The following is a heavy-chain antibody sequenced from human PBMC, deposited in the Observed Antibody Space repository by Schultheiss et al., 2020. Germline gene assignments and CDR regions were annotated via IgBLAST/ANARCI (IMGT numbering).Heavy chain of an antibody. J-gene: IGHJ6*02. D-gene: IGHD2-2*01. CDR1: GGSFSDYY. V-gene: IGHV4-34*01. Sequence: SETLSLTCAVYGGSFSDYYWSWIRQPPGKGLEWIGEINHSGSTNYNPSLKSRVTISVDTSKNQFSLKLSSVTAADTAVYYCAKVVGGVPAAMDYYYYGMDVWGQGTTVTV. CDR2: INHSGST. CDR3: AKVVGGVPAAMDYYYYGMDV.